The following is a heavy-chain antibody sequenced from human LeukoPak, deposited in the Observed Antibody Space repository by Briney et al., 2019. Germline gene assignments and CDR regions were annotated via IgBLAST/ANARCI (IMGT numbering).Heavy chain of an antibody. CDR1: GGSFSDYY. CDR3: ARNLYSSSGY. J-gene: IGHJ4*02. Sequence: ETLSLTCAVYGGSFSDYYWSWVRQAPGRGLEWVSVIYSGGSTYYAGSVKGRFTISRDNSKNTLYLQMNSLRAEDTAVYYCARNLYSSSGYWGQGTLVTVSS. D-gene: IGHD6-19*01. V-gene: IGHV3-53*01. CDR2: IYSGGST.